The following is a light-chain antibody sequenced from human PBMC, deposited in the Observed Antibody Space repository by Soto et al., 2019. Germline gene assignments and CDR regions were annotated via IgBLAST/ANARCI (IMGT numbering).Light chain of an antibody. CDR3: VAWDGSLSSVL. CDR1: SSTIGSNY. CDR2: RND. Sequence: QSVLTQPPSASGTPGQRVTIPCSGSSSTIGSNYVYWYQQLPGTAPKLLIYRNDQRPSGVPDRFSGSKSGTSGSLAISGLRSEDEADYYCVAWDGSLSSVLFGGGTKVTVL. J-gene: IGLJ3*02. V-gene: IGLV1-47*01.